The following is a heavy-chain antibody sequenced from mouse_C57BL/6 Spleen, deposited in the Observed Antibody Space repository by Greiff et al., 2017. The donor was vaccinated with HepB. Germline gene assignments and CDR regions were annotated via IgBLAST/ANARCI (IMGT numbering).Heavy chain of an antibody. D-gene: IGHD1-1*01. CDR3: ARSGITTVVAMAY. CDR1: GYTFTSYW. CDR2: IYPGSGST. Sequence: VQLQQPGAELVKPGASVKMSCKASGYTFTSYWITWVKQRPGQGLEWIGDIYPGSGSTNYNEKFKSKATLTVDTSSSTAYMQLSSLLSEDSAVSYCARSGITTVVAMAYWGQGTIVTVSA. V-gene: IGHV1-55*01. J-gene: IGHJ3*01.